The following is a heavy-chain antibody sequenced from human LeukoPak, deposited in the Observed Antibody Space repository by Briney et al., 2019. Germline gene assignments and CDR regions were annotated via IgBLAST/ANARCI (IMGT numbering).Heavy chain of an antibody. CDR1: GGSISSYY. CDR2: IYYSGST. CDR3: TRSLGVVIHGGMDV. Sequence: ASETLSLTCTVSGGSISSYYWNWIRQPPGKGLEWIGYIYYSGSTNYNPSLKSRVTISVDTSKNQFSLKLSSVTAADTAVYYCTRSLGVVIHGGMDVWGQGTTVTVSS. D-gene: IGHD3-3*01. V-gene: IGHV4-59*01. J-gene: IGHJ6*02.